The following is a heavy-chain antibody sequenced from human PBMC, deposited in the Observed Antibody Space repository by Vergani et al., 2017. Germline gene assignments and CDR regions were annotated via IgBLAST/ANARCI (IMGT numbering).Heavy chain of an antibody. Sequence: QVQLHESGPGLVKPSETLSLICSVSGVSMQSGSFYWTWIRQTAERRLEWMGRVYPSGTTNYNPSLKSRVTLSVDTSKNQLSLRMTSVTAADTAVYYCARGETRTDWLDPWGQGTQVIVSS. V-gene: IGHV4-61*02. D-gene: IGHD3/OR15-3a*01. CDR3: ARGETRTDWLDP. J-gene: IGHJ5*02. CDR2: VYPSGTT. CDR1: GVSMQSGSFY.